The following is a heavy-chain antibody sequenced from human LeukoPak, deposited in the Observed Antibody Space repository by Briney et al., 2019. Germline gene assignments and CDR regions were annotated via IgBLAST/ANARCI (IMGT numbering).Heavy chain of an antibody. CDR3: AREGGAGRAFDI. CDR2: IKTDGSSA. J-gene: IGHJ3*02. CDR1: GFSFSSYW. V-gene: IGHV3-74*01. Sequence: GGSLRLSCAASGFSFSSYWMHWVRQAPGKGLVWVSRIKTDGSSATYADSVKGRFTISRDNAKNSLYLQMNSLRAEDTAVYYCAREGGAGRAFDIWGQGTMVTVSS. D-gene: IGHD3-16*01.